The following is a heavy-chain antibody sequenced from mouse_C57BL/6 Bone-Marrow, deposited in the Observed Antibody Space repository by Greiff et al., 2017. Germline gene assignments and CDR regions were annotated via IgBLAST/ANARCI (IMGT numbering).Heavy chain of an antibody. J-gene: IGHJ1*03. D-gene: IGHD2-3*01. CDR2: ISDGGSYT. CDR3: ARRIYDGYLWYFDV. CDR1: GFTFSSYA. V-gene: IGHV5-4*03. Sequence: EVKLMESGGGLVKPGGSLKLSCAASGFTFSSYAMSWVRQTPEKRLEWVATISDGGSYTYYPDNVKGRFTISRNNAKTNLYLQMSHLKSEDTAMYYCARRIYDGYLWYFDVWGTGTTVTVSS.